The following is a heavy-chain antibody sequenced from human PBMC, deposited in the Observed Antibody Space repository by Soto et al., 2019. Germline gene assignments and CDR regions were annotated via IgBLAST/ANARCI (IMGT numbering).Heavy chain of an antibody. J-gene: IGHJ4*02. CDR3: ARDRGGYCGGGSCYYLDS. CDR1: GFSFSSYE. D-gene: IGHD2-15*01. V-gene: IGHV3-48*03. Sequence: VQLVESGGGLVQPGGSLRLSCAVSGFSFSSYEMNWVRQAPGKGLEWVSYISGSGGNKYYADSVKGRFTISRDNAKNSLYLQMNSLRAEDTAIYYCARDRGGYCGGGSCYYLDSWGQGTLVTVSS. CDR2: ISGSGGNK.